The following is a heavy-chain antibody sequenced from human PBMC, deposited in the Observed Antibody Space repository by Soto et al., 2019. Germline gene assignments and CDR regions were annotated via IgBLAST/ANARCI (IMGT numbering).Heavy chain of an antibody. D-gene: IGHD1-1*01. CDR3: ARWNGGFDP. CDR2: INQDGSAK. CDR1: GFTFSDYY. V-gene: IGHV3-7*05. Sequence: ESGGGLVQPGGSLRLSCAASGFTFSDYYMSWVRQAPGKGLEWVANINQDGSAKSYVDSVRGRFTISRDNGKNSLSLQMESLRAHDTAVYYCARWNGGFDPWGQGTLVTVSS. J-gene: IGHJ5*02.